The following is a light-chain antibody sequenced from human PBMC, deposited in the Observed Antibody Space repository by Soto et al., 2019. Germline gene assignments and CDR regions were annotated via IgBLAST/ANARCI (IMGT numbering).Light chain of an antibody. CDR2: GNN. J-gene: IGLJ1*01. V-gene: IGLV1-44*01. Sequence: QSVLTQAPSVSGTPGQRVTITCSGSSSNIGRNSVNWYQHLPGTAPKLLTHGNNPRPSGVPDRFSGSKSGTSASLAISGLQPEDEADYCCAAWDDSLNEYVFGDGTKVTVL. CDR3: AAWDDSLNEYV. CDR1: SSNIGRNS.